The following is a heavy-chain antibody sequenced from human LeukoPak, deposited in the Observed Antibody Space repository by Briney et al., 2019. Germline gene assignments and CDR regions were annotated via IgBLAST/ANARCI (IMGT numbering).Heavy chain of an antibody. Sequence: PGGSLRLSCAASGFTFSSYSMNWVRQAPGKGLEWVSYISSSSSTIYYADSVKGRFTISRDNAKNSLYLQMNSLRAEDTAVYYCAKDRDGDYYYWGQGTLVTVSS. V-gene: IGHV3-48*01. J-gene: IGHJ4*02. CDR3: AKDRDGDYYY. CDR1: GFTFSSYS. D-gene: IGHD4-17*01. CDR2: ISSSSSTI.